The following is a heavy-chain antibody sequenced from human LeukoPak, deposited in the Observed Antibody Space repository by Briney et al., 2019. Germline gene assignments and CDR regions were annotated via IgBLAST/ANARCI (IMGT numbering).Heavy chain of an antibody. V-gene: IGHV1-69*05. Sequence: ASVKVSCKASGGTFSSYAISWVRQAPGQGLEWMGGIIPIFGTANYAQKFQGRVTITTDESTSTAYMELSSLRSEDTAVYYCARVSGYSGYDSTPSHWGQGTLVTVSP. J-gene: IGHJ4*02. CDR3: ARVSGYSGYDSTPSH. CDR1: GGTFSSYA. CDR2: IIPIFGTA. D-gene: IGHD5-12*01.